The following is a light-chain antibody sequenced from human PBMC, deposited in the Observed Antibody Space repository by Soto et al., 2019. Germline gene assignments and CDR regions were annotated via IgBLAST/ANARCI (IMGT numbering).Light chain of an antibody. CDR1: SSDVGGYNY. Sequence: QSALTQPASVSGSPGQSITISCTGTSSDVGGYNYVSWYQQHPGKAPKLRIYDVSNRPLGVSNRFSGSKSGNTASLTISGLQAEDEADYYCSSYTSSSTPWVFGGGTKLTVL. CDR2: DVS. V-gene: IGLV2-14*01. J-gene: IGLJ3*02. CDR3: SSYTSSSTPWV.